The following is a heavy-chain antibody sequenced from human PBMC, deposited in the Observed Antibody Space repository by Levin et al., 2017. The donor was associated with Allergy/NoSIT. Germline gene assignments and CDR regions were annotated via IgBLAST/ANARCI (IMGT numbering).Heavy chain of an antibody. V-gene: IGHV4-34*01. Sequence: PSETLSLTCAVYGGSFSGYYWSWIRQPPGKGLEWIGEINHSGSTNYNPSLKSRVTISVDTSKNQFSLKLSSVTAADTAVYYCARATGGYSYGYGSYYYYMDVWGKGTTVTVSS. CDR3: ARATGGYSYGYGSYYYYMDV. J-gene: IGHJ6*03. D-gene: IGHD5-18*01. CDR1: GGSFSGYY. CDR2: INHSGST.